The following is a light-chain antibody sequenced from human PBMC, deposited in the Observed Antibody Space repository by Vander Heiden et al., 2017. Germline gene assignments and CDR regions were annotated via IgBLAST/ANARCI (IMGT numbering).Light chain of an antibody. CDR2: GVS. J-gene: IGLJ2*01. CDR3: TSFSSSCTLV. CDR1: GSDVGGYNY. Sequence: QSALTQPASVSGSPGQSITISCTGTGSDVGGYNYVSWYQQHPGNVPKVIIYGVSKRPAVFSNRFSGSKSGNAASLTISERQAEDEADYYGTSFSSSCTLVFGRGTKLTLL. V-gene: IGLV2-14*03.